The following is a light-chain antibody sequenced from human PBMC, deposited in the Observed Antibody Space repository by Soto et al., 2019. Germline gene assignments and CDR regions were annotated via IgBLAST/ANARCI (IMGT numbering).Light chain of an antibody. Sequence: EIHMTQSPSSLSASVGDRVTITCRASQSISTYLSWYQQKPGKAPKLLIFAASTLQSEVPSRFSGSRSGTDFTLTISSLQPEDVASYYCQKYYSTTRTFGGGTKVDI. CDR1: QSISTY. V-gene: IGKV1-39*01. CDR2: AAS. CDR3: QKYYSTTRT. J-gene: IGKJ4*02.